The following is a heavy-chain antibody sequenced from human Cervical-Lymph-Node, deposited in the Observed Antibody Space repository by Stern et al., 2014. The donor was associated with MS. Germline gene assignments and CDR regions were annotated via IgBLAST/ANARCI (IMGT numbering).Heavy chain of an antibody. V-gene: IGHV4-4*02. CDR3: ARARGSGFMYGIFDF. CDR2: IHHTGST. CDR1: GASIRTDNW. D-gene: IGHD2-8*01. Sequence: QLQLQESGPGLVKPSGTLSITCAVSGASIRTDNWWSWVRQPPGKGLDWIWEIHHTGSTNYIPSVKSRVTISLDRSKNQFSLKLDSVTAADTAVYYCARARGSGFMYGIFDFWGQGSLVTVSS. J-gene: IGHJ4*02.